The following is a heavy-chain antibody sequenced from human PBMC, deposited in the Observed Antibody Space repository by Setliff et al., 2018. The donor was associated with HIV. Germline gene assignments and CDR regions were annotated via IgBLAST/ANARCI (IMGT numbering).Heavy chain of an antibody. D-gene: IGHD2-21*02. V-gene: IGHV5-51*01. CDR2: IYPGDSDT. CDR3: AGLAYCGGDCYSHYFDY. Sequence: GESLKISCKGSGYSFTSYWIGWVRQMPGKGLEWMGIIYPGDSDTRYSPSFQGQVTISADKSISTAYLQWSSLKASDTAMYYCAGLAYCGGDCYSHYFDYWGQGTLVTVSS. J-gene: IGHJ4*02. CDR1: GYSFTSYW.